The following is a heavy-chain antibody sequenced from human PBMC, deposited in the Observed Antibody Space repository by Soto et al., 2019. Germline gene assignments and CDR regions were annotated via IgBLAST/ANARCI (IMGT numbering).Heavy chain of an antibody. CDR2: IYYSGST. Sequence: SATLSLTCTVSGGSISSGGYYWSWIRQHPGKGLEWIGYIYYSGSTYYNPSLRSRVTISVDTSKNQFSLKLSSVTAADTAVYYCARESISSSWYKIDYWGQGTLVTVSS. V-gene: IGHV4-31*03. CDR1: GGSISSGGYY. J-gene: IGHJ4*02. D-gene: IGHD6-13*01. CDR3: ARESISSSWYKIDY.